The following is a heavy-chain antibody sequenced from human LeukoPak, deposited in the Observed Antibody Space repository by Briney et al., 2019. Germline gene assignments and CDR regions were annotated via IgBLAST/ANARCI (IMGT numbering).Heavy chain of an antibody. J-gene: IGHJ4*02. CDR3: ARDLYDSGGYSSPIDY. CDR2: ISSSSSHI. Sequence: GGSLRLSCAASGFTFSSYSMNWVRQAPGKGLVWVSSISSSSSHIHSADSVKGRFTIYRDNAKNTLYLQINSLRAEDTAVYCCARDLYDSGGYSSPIDYWGQGTLVTVSS. CDR1: GFTFSSYS. D-gene: IGHD3-22*01. V-gene: IGHV3-21*01.